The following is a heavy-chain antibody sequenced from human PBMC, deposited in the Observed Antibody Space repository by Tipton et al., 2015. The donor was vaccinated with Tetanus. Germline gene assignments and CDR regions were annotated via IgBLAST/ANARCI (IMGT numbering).Heavy chain of an antibody. D-gene: IGHD2-2*01. Sequence: SLRLSCAASGFTFSSYAMSWVRQAPGKGLEWVSAISGSGGSTYYADSVKGRFTISRDNSKNTLYLQMNSLRAGDTAVYYCAKSGSRYCSSTSCYRFDPWGQGTLVTVSS. J-gene: IGHJ5*02. V-gene: IGHV3-23*01. CDR3: AKSGSRYCSSTSCYRFDP. CDR2: ISGSGGST. CDR1: GFTFSSYA.